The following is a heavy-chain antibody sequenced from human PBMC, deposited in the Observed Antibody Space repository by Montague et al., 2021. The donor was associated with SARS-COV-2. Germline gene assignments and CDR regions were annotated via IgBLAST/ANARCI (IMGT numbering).Heavy chain of an antibody. D-gene: IGHD2-15*01. CDR1: GFTFNSYA. CDR3: ARDRCYCSGGSCYFCRPYYYGMDV. CDR2: ISYDGSNK. J-gene: IGHJ6*02. V-gene: IGHV3-30-3*01. Sequence: SLRLSCAASGFTFNSYAMHWVRQAPGKGLEWVAVISYDGSNKYYADSVKGRFTISRDNSKNTLYLQMNSLRAEDTAVYYCARDRCYCSGGSCYFCRPYYYGMDVWGQGTTVTVSS.